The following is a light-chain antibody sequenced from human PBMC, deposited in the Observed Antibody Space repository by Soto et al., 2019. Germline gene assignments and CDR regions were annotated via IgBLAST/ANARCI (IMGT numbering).Light chain of an antibody. J-gene: IGKJ1*01. CDR3: QQLNSYVRT. V-gene: IGKV1-9*01. CDR2: AAS. Sequence: TMAPSSLSVSLRARVPITCRARQGISSYLAWYQQKPGKAPKLLIYAASTLQSGVPSRFSGSGSGTEFTLTIISLQPDDFATYYCQQLNSYVRTLGQGTMVDI. CDR1: QGISSY.